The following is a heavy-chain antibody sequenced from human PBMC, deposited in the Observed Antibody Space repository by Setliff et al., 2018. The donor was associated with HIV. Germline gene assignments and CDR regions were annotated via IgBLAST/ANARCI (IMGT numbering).Heavy chain of an antibody. J-gene: IGHJ4*02. Sequence: PGESLTISCKGSGYSFTNYWIGWVRQMPGKGLEWMGIIYPGDSDTRYSPSFQGQGTISADKSISTAYLQWSSLKASDTAMYYCARLSVVTATRIYYFDYWGQGTLVTVSS. CDR2: IYPGDSDT. D-gene: IGHD2-21*02. CDR1: GYSFTNYW. CDR3: ARLSVVTATRIYYFDY. V-gene: IGHV5-51*01.